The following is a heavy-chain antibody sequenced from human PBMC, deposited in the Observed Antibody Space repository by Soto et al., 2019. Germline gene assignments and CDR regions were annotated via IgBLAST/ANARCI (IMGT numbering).Heavy chain of an antibody. CDR2: IIPICGTA. Sequence: QVQLVQSGAEVKKPGSSVKVSCKASGGTFSSYAISWVRQAPGQGLEWMGGIIPICGTANYAPKFQGRVTITADEAKSTAYRERSSLRAEDTAVYYCARGGGRSIVGATRRYYGMDVWGQGTTVTVSS. CDR3: ARGGGRSIVGATRRYYGMDV. D-gene: IGHD1-26*01. CDR1: GGTFSSYA. V-gene: IGHV1-69*01. J-gene: IGHJ6*02.